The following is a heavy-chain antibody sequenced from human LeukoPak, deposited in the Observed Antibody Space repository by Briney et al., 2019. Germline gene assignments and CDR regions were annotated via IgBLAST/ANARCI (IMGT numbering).Heavy chain of an antibody. CDR1: GFTFSSHM. J-gene: IGHJ6*01. CDR2: ISYDGNSK. D-gene: IGHD3-10*01. V-gene: IGHV3-30-3*01. CDR3: AVSPGALDV. Sequence: SVTHSCSPSGFTFSSHMLQEPRQAPGKGLEWVAVISYDGNSKYYADYVRGRFTISRDNSKSTLDLQMNSMRPEDTAVYYCAVSPGALDVWGRGTTVTVSS.